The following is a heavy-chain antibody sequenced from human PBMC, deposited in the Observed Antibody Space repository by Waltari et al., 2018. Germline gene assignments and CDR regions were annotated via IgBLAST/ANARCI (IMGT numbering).Heavy chain of an antibody. J-gene: IGHJ6*02. D-gene: IGHD1-1*01. CDR3: ARDPAYNWNDDV. CDR1: GFTFSSYS. V-gene: IGHV3-48*04. Sequence: EVQLVESGGGLVQPGGSLRLSCAASGFTFSSYSMNWVRQAPGKGVEWVSYISSSSSTIYYADSVKGRFTISRDNAKNSLYLQMNSLRAEDTAVYYCARDPAYNWNDDVWGQGTTVTVSS. CDR2: ISSSSSTI.